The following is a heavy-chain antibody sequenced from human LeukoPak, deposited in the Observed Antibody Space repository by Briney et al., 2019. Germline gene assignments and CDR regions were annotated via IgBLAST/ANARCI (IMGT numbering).Heavy chain of an antibody. CDR3: VDLNAPL. V-gene: IGHV3-48*04. D-gene: IGHD2-8*01. J-gene: IGHJ4*02. CDR1: GFTFNTYS. CDR2: ISGSSSST. Sequence: GGSLRLSCAASGFTFNTYSMNWVRQAPGRGLEWVSYISGSSSSTKYADSVKGRFTISRDNAKNSLYLQMNSLRVEDTAVYYCVDLNAPLWGQGTLVTVSS.